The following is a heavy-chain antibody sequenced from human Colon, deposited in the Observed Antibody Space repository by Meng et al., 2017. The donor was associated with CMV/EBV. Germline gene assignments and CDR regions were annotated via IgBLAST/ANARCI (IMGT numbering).Heavy chain of an antibody. V-gene: IGHV3-30-3*01. CDR1: GFTFSSYA. Sequence: GGSLRLSFAASGFTFSSYAMHWVRQAPGKGLEWVAVISYDGSNKYYADSVKGRFTISRDNSKNTLYLQMNSLRAEDTAVYYCYSYYYDSSGYSDYWGQGTLVTVSS. CDR2: ISYDGSNK. CDR3: YSYYYDSSGYSDY. J-gene: IGHJ4*02. D-gene: IGHD3-22*01.